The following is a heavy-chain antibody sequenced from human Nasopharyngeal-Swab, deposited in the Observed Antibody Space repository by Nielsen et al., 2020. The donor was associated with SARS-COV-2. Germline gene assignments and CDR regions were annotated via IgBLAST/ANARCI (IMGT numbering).Heavy chain of an antibody. CDR3: ARRGDSTWSLDYFQL. V-gene: IGHV4-61*01. CDR1: GGSISSGNDY. J-gene: IGHJ1*01. D-gene: IGHD6-13*01. CDR2: VYYSGSI. Sequence: SETLSLTCTVSGGSISSGNDYWSWIRQPPGKGLEWIGYVYYSGSINYNPSLKSRVSISIDTSKNQFSLKLTSVTAADTAVYYCARRGDSTWSLDYFQLWGQGILVTVSS.